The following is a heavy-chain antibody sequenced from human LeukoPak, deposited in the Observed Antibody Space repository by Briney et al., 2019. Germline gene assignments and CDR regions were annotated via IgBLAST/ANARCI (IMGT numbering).Heavy chain of an antibody. J-gene: IGHJ4*02. CDR3: ARAWTYCSGGSCYTGGVDY. D-gene: IGHD2-15*01. Sequence: GGSLRLSCAASGFTFSDYYMTWIRQAPGKGLEWVSYISSSSSYIYYADSVKGRFTISRDNAKNSLYLQMNSLRAEDTAVYYCARAWTYCSGGSCYTGGVDYWGQGTLVTVSS. V-gene: IGHV3-11*06. CDR2: ISSSSSYI. CDR1: GFTFSDYY.